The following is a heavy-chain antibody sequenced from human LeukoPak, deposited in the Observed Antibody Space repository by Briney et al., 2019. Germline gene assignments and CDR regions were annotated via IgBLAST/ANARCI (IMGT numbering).Heavy chain of an antibody. CDR1: GGSFSGYY. D-gene: IGHD2-15*01. J-gene: IGHJ4*02. V-gene: IGHV4-34*01. Sequence: SETLSLACAVYGGSFSGYYWSWIRQPPGKGLEWIGEINHSGSTNYNPSLKSRITISVDTSKNQFSLKLSSVTAADTAVYYCARNSCPSGSCYDNRGYFDYWGQGTLVTVSS. CDR2: INHSGST. CDR3: ARNSCPSGSCYDNRGYFDY.